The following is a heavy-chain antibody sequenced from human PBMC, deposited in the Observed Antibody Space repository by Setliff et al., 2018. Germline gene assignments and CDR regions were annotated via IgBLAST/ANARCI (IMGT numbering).Heavy chain of an antibody. D-gene: IGHD1-1*01. J-gene: IGHJ4*02. V-gene: IGHV3-7*01. CDR1: GFTFGDYA. Sequence: PGGSLRLSCTASGFTFGDYAMSWVRQAPGKGLEWVANIKQDGSEKYYVDSVKGRFTISRDNAKNSLYLQMNSLRAEDTAVYYCARDHNYAYDYWGQGTLVTVSS. CDR2: IKQDGSEK. CDR3: ARDHNYAYDY.